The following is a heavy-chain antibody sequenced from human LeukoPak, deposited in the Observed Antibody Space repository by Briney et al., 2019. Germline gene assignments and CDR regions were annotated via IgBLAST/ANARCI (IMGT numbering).Heavy chain of an antibody. CDR1: GASISRGTYY. V-gene: IGHV4-39*01. J-gene: IGHJ4*02. CDR2: IDSSGTT. CDR3: ARHGYIQFWLY. D-gene: IGHD5-18*01. Sequence: SETLSLTCTVSGASISRGTYYWGWIRQSPEKGLEWIGSIDSSGTTHYNSSLKSRVIISVDTSKNQVSLNLTSVTFADAAVYYCARHGYIQFWLYWGQGTQVIVSS.